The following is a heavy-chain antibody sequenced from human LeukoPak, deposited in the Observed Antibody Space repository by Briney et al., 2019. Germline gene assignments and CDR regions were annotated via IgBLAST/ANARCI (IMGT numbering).Heavy chain of an antibody. CDR2: IHNSGDT. J-gene: IGHJ2*01. D-gene: IGHD1/OR15-1a*01. CDR1: GGSLRNYY. V-gene: IGHV4-59*01. Sequence: SETLSLTCSVSGGSLRNYYWSWIRQPPGQGLGWIGSIHNSGDTNYNPSLKSRVTMSMDTSKNQFSLRLTSVTAADTAVYYCAREHRIQIYFLEQQNWFFDLWGRGTLVTVSS. CDR3: AREHRIQIYFLEQQNWFFDL.